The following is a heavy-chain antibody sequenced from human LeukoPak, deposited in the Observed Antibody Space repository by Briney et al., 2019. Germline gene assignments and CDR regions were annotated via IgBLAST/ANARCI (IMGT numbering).Heavy chain of an antibody. V-gene: IGHV5-51*01. D-gene: IGHD6-6*01. CDR2: IYPGDSDT. CDR1: GYSFTSYW. J-gene: IGHJ6*03. Sequence: ESLKISCKGSGYSFTSYWIGWVRQMPGKGLEWMGIIYPGDSDTRYSPSFQGQVTISADKSISTAYLQWNSLKASDTAMYYCARLPRVRYYYMDVWGKGTTVTISS. CDR3: ARLPRVRYYYMDV.